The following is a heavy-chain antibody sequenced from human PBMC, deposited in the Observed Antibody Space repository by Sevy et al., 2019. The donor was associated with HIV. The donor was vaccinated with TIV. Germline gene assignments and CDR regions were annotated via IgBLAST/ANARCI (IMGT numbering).Heavy chain of an antibody. CDR3: ARNFDY. CDR1: GGSISSGNYL. J-gene: IGHJ4*02. CDR2: VHYSGRT. Sequence: SETLSLTCTVSGGSISSGNYLWSWIRQTPGKGLEWIGTVHYSGRTYYNPSLKSRVTISEDTSRNQFSLNLNSVTAADTAVYFCARNFDYWVQGTLVTVSS. V-gene: IGHV4-39*01.